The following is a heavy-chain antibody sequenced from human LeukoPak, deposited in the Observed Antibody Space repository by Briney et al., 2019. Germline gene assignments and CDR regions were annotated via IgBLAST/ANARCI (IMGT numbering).Heavy chain of an antibody. Sequence: SETLSLTCTVSGGSISSSYWCWIRQPPGKGLEWIGYIYYSGSTNYNPSLKSRVTISVDTSKNQFSLKLSSVTAADTAVYYCARVLGAYCSGGSCYSSWYFDLWGRGTLVTVSS. CDR3: ARVLGAYCSGGSCYSSWYFDL. J-gene: IGHJ2*01. CDR1: GGSISSSY. V-gene: IGHV4-59*01. D-gene: IGHD2-15*01. CDR2: IYYSGST.